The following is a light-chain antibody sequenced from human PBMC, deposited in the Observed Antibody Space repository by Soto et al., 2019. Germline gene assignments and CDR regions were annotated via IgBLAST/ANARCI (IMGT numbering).Light chain of an antibody. V-gene: IGKV3-20*01. CDR1: QSVGNNF. Sequence: EIVLTQSPDTLSLSPGERATLSCRASQSVGNNFLAWYQQKPGQAPTLLIYDASSRASGLPDRFSGSGSETDFTLTVSRLELEDFAVYYCQQYGSSPWTFGQGTKVDIK. CDR3: QQYGSSPWT. J-gene: IGKJ1*01. CDR2: DAS.